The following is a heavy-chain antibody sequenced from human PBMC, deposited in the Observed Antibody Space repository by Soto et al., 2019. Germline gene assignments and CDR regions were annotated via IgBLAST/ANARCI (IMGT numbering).Heavy chain of an antibody. J-gene: IGHJ6*02. CDR3: ARFNYCVSTSCYYYYGMDG. V-gene: IGHV4-59*01. CDR1: GGSISSYY. D-gene: IGHD2-2*01. Sequence: SETLSLTCTVSGGSISSYYWSWIRQPPGKGLEWIGYIYYSGSTNYNPSLKSRVTISVDTSKNQFSLKLRSVTAADTAVYYCARFNYCVSTSCYYYYGMDGWGQGTTVTVSS. CDR2: IYYSGST.